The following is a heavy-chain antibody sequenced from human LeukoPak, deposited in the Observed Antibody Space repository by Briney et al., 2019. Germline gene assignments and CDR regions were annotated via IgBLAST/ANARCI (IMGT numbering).Heavy chain of an antibody. D-gene: IGHD1-26*01. CDR2: ISGMSSTI. Sequence: GGSLRLSCAASGFTFRSYSMNWVRQAPGKGLEWVSFISGMSSTIYYADSVKGRFTISRDNSKNTLYLQMNSLRAEDTAVYYCARDLRWELLGRGGNFDYWGQGTLVTVSS. CDR1: GFTFRSYS. CDR3: ARDLRWELLGRGGNFDY. V-gene: IGHV3-48*01. J-gene: IGHJ4*02.